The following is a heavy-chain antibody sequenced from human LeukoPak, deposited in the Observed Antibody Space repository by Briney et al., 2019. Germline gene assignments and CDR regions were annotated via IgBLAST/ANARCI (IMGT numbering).Heavy chain of an antibody. CDR2: INPNSGGT. D-gene: IGHD3-10*01. CDR3: ARAPYGSGSYYNERPYYFDY. J-gene: IGHJ4*02. CDR1: GYTFTGYY. Sequence: GASVKVSCKASGYTFTGYYMHWVRQAPGQGLEWMGWINPNSGGTNYAQKFQGRVTMTRDTSISTAYMELSRLRSDDTAVYYCARAPYGSGSYYNERPYYFDYWGQGTLVTVSS. V-gene: IGHV1-2*02.